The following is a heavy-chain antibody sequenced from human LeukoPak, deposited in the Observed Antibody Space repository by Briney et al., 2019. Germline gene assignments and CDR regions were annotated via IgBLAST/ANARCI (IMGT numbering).Heavy chain of an antibody. V-gene: IGHV4-30-4*08. J-gene: IGHJ4*02. Sequence: SQTLSLTCTVFGGSISSGDYYWSWIRQPPGKGLEWIGHIYYSGSTYYNPSLKSRVTISVDTSKNQFSLKLSSVTAADTAVYYCARGNYYDSSGYLYYFDYWGQGTLVTVSS. D-gene: IGHD3-22*01. CDR3: ARGNYYDSSGYLYYFDY. CDR1: GGSISSGDYY. CDR2: IYYSGST.